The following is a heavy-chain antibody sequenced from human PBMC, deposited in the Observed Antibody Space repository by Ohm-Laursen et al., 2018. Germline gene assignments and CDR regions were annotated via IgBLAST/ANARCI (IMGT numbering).Heavy chain of an antibody. CDR2: ISYDGSNK. CDR3: AKDIGYSYGYGFYYYGMHV. CDR1: GFTFSSYG. D-gene: IGHD5-18*01. V-gene: IGHV3-30*18. J-gene: IGHJ6*02. Sequence: SLRLSCAASGFTFSSYGMHWVRQAPGQGLEWVAVISYDGSNKYYADSVKGRFTISRDNSKDTLYLQMNSLRAEDKAVYYCAKDIGYSYGYGFYYYGMHVWGQGTTVTVSS.